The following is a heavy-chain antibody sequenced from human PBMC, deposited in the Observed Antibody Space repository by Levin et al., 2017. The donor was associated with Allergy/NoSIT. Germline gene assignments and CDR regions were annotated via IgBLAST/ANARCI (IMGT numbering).Heavy chain of an antibody. CDR1: GFSFSDYY. Sequence: TGGSLRLSCAASGFSFSDYYMTWIRQTPGKGLEWVSYISGSGSAVYYADSVKGRFTISRDNAKKSLYLQMNSLRDEDTALYYCARDYCSGGSCSDSYWGQGTLVTVSS. CDR2: ISGSGSAV. J-gene: IGHJ4*02. CDR3: ARDYCSGGSCSDSY. V-gene: IGHV3-11*01. D-gene: IGHD2-15*01.